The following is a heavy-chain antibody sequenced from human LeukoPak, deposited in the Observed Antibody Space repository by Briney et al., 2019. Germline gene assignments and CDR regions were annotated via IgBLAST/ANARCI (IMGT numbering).Heavy chain of an antibody. CDR3: ARVHDSSGSDY. D-gene: IGHD6-19*01. J-gene: IGHJ4*02. CDR1: GYTFTTYG. Sequence: ASVKVSCKASGYTFTTYGISWVRQAPGQGLEWMGWVSGNNGNTNYAQKLQGRVTMTTDTSTNTAYMELRSLRSDDTAVYYCARVHDSSGSDYWGQGTLVTVSS. CDR2: VSGNNGNT. V-gene: IGHV1-18*01.